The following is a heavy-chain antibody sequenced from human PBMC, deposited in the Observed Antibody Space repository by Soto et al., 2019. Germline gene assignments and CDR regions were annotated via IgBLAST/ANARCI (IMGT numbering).Heavy chain of an antibody. V-gene: IGHV4-34*01. CDR1: AGSFSGYY. CDR3: ARGSRGYDRGSGAGMETKYYFDY. Sequence: SETLSLTCAVYAGSFSGYYWSWIRQPPGKGLEWIGEINHSGSTNYNPSLKIRVTISVDTSKNQFSLKLSSVTAADKAVYYCARGSRGYDRGSGAGMETKYYFDYWGQGTLVTVSS. D-gene: IGHD5-12*01. J-gene: IGHJ4*02. CDR2: INHSGST.